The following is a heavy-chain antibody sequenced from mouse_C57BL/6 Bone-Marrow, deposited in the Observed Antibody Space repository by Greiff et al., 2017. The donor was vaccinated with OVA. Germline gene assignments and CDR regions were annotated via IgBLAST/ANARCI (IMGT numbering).Heavy chain of an antibody. J-gene: IGHJ1*03. CDR1: GYSITSGYY. CDR2: ISYDGSN. D-gene: IGHD2-4*01. CDR3: ARDYYDYDGWYFDV. Sequence: DVKLVESGPGLVKPSQSLSLTCSVTGYSITSGYYWNWIRQFPGNKLEWMGYISYDGSNNYNPSLKNRISITRDTSKNQFFLKLNSVTTEDTATYYCARDYYDYDGWYFDVWGTGTTVTVSS. V-gene: IGHV3-6*01.